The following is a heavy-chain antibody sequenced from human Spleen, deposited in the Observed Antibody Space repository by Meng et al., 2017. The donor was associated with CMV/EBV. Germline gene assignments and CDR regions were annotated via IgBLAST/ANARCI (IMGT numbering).Heavy chain of an antibody. CDR2: VYYSRNI. CDR3: ARGYCSGGPCYPGTS. J-gene: IGHJ5*02. D-gene: IGHD2-15*01. V-gene: IGHV4-59*01. Sequence: GSLRLSCTVSGGPISSYYWSWVRQPPGKGLEWIGYVYYSRNINNPSLNSRATISADTSKNQFSLKLTSVTAADTATYYCARGYCSGGPCYPGTSWGQGSRVTVSS. CDR1: GGPISSYY.